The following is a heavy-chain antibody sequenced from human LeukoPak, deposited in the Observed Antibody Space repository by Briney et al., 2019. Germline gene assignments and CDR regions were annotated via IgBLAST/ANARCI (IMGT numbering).Heavy chain of an antibody. D-gene: IGHD4-17*01. Sequence: GGSLRLSCAASGFTFSSYEMNWVRQAPGKGLEWVSYISSSGSTIYYADSVKGRFTISRDNAKNSLYLQMNSLRAEDTAVYYCARDCPGHYGDYAYYFDYWGQGTLVTVSS. CDR2: ISSSGSTI. CDR3: ARDCPGHYGDYAYYFDY. CDR1: GFTFSSYE. V-gene: IGHV3-48*03. J-gene: IGHJ4*02.